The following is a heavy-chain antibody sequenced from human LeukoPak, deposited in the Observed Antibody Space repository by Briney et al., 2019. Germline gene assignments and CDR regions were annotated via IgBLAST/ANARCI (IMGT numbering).Heavy chain of an antibody. Sequence: SETLSLTCTVSGGSISSTSYYWDWIRLPPGKGLEWLGEISHSGTTTYNPSLKSRVTISVDTSKNQFSLRLRSVTAADTAVYYCARGLVWRFLLDSRRDSFDIWGQGTTITVSS. CDR3: ARGLVWRFLLDSRRDSFDI. CDR2: ISHSGTT. J-gene: IGHJ3*02. CDR1: GGSISSTSYY. V-gene: IGHV4-39*07. D-gene: IGHD3-16*01.